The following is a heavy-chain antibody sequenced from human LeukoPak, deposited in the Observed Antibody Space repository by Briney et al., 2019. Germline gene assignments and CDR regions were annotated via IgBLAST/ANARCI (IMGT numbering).Heavy chain of an antibody. CDR3: ARGRSNYYGMDV. V-gene: IGHV4-59*01. D-gene: IGHD1-26*01. CDR2: NYYNGNT. CDR1: DGSINSYY. Sequence: SETLSLTCSVSDGSINSYYWNWIRRPPGKGLEWIGYNYYNGNTNYSPSLKSRVTMSVDTSKNLFSLKVSSVTAADTAVYYCARGRSNYYGMDVWGQGTTVTVSS. J-gene: IGHJ6*02.